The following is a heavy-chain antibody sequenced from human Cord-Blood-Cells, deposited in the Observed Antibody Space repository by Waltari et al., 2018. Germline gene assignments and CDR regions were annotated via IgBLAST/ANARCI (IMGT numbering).Heavy chain of an antibody. CDR2: IYYSGST. J-gene: IGHJ3*02. V-gene: IGHV4-39*01. CDR1: GGSISSSSYY. Sequence: QLQLQESGPGLVKPSETLSLTCTVSGGSISSSSYYWGWIRQPPGKGLELIGSIYYSGSTYYNPSLKSRVTISVDTSKNQFSLKLSSVTAADTAVYYCARSRGYSYGDAFDIWGQGTMVTVSS. CDR3: ARSRGYSYGDAFDI. D-gene: IGHD5-18*01.